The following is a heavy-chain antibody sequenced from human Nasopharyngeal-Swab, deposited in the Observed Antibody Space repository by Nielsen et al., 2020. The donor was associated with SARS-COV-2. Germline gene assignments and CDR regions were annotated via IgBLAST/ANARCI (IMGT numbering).Heavy chain of an antibody. J-gene: IGHJ4*02. CDR2: IYSSGSS. CDR3: ARDRSRGWYNSFDH. D-gene: IGHD6-19*01. V-gene: IGHV4-4*07. CDR1: GGSISSYY. Sequence: SETLSLTCTVSGGSISSYYWSWIRQPAGKGLEWIGRIYSSGSSNYNPSLKSRVTISVDTSKNQFSLRLSSVTAADTAVYYCARDRSRGWYNSFDHWGQGTLVTVSS.